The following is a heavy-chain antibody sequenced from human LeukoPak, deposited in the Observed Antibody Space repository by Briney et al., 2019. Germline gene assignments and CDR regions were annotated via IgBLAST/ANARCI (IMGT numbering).Heavy chain of an antibody. J-gene: IGHJ6*03. CDR3: ALRGGLHPRVYYYYMDV. V-gene: IGHV1-24*01. Sequence: ASVKVSCKVSGYTLTELSMHWVRQAPGKGLEWMGGFDPEDGETIYAQKFQGRVTMTEDTSTDTAYMELSSLRSEDTAVYYCALRGGLHPRVYYYYMDVWGKGTTVTVSS. D-gene: IGHD4-11*01. CDR1: GYTLTELS. CDR2: FDPEDGET.